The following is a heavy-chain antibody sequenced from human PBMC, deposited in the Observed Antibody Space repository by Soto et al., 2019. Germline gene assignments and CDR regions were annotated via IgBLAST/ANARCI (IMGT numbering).Heavy chain of an antibody. CDR1: GYTLTELS. CDR3: ARDVCSGGSCYSNWFDP. D-gene: IGHD2-15*01. J-gene: IGHJ5*02. Sequence: GASXKVSCKVSGYTLTELSMHWVRQVPGKGLEWMGGFDPEDGETIYAQKFQGRVTMTRNTSISTAYMELSSLRSEDTAVYYCARDVCSGGSCYSNWFDPWGQGTLVTVSS. CDR2: FDPEDGET. V-gene: IGHV1-24*01.